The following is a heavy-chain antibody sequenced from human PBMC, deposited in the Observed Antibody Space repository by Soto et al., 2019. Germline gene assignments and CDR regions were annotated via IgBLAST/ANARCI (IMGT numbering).Heavy chain of an antibody. V-gene: IGHV1-69*13. J-gene: IGHJ6*02. CDR3: ARDRNQWSYYYGMDV. D-gene: IGHD2-15*01. Sequence: GASVKVSCKASGGTFSSYAISWVRQAPGQGLEWMGGIIPIFGTANYAQKSQGRVTITADESTSTAYMGLSSLRSEDAAVYYCARDRNQWSYYYGMDVWGQGTTVTVSS. CDR1: GGTFSSYA. CDR2: IIPIFGTA.